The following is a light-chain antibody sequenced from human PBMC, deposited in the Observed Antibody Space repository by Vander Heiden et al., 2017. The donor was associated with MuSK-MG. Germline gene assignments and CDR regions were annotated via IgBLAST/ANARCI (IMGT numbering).Light chain of an antibody. J-gene: IGLJ2*01. CDR2: EDN. CDR3: QSYDSTFVV. CDR1: SGSIASNY. Sequence: NFMLTQPHSVSESPGKTVTISCTSSSGSIASNYVEWYQQRPGSAPNTVIYEDNQRPSGVPDRFSGSIDRSSNSAALTISGLKTEDEADYYCQSYDSTFVVFGGGTKLTVL. V-gene: IGLV6-57*02.